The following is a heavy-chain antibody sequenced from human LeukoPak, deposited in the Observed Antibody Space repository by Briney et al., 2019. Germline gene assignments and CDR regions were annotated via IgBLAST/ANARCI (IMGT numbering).Heavy chain of an antibody. CDR3: AKEGGYCSSGTCYPWWFDP. CDR2: INPNSGGT. CDR1: GYTFTGYY. D-gene: IGHD2-15*01. Sequence: GASVKVSCKASGYTFTGYYVHWVRQAPGQGIEWMGWINPNSGGTNYAQKFQGRVTMTRDTSISTAYMELSRLRSDDTAVYYCAKEGGYCSSGTCYPWWFDPWGRGTLVTVSS. J-gene: IGHJ5*02. V-gene: IGHV1-2*02.